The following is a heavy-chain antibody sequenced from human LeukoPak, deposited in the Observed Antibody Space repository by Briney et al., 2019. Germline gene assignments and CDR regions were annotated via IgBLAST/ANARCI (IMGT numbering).Heavy chain of an antibody. D-gene: IGHD6-13*01. V-gene: IGHV3-23*01. CDR3: AKDWRRGIAAAHIDY. CDR2: ISGSGGST. Sequence: AGGSLRLSCAASGFTFSSYAMNWVRQAPGKGLEWVSAISGSGGSTYYADSVKGRFTISRDNSKNTLYLQMNSLRAEDTAVYYCAKDWRRGIAAAHIDYWGQGTLVTVSS. CDR1: GFTFSSYA. J-gene: IGHJ4*02.